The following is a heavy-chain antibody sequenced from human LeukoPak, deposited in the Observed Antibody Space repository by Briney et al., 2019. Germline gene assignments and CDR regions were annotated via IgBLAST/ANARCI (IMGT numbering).Heavy chain of an antibody. V-gene: IGHV1-18*01. J-gene: IGHJ6*02. D-gene: IGHD6-19*01. CDR1: GYTFTSYG. CDR2: ISAYNGNT. CDR3: ASSCLWLAKPSYYYCGMDV. Sequence: ASVKVSCKASGYTFTSYGISWVRQAPGQGLEWMGWISAYNGNTNYAQKLQGRVTMTTDTSTSTAYMELRSLRSDDTAVYYCASSCLWLAKPSYYYCGMDVWGQGTTVTVSS.